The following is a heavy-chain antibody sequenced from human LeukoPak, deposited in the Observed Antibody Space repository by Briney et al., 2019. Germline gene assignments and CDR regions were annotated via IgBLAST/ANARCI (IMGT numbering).Heavy chain of an antibody. CDR3: ARDLGSGYQANY. Sequence: GGSQRLSCAASGFTFSSYWMSWVRQAPGKGREWVANIKQDGSEKYYVNSVKGRFTISRDNAKNSLYLQMNSLRAEDTAVYYCARDLGSGYQANYWGQGTLVTVSS. CDR1: GFTFSSYW. J-gene: IGHJ4*02. CDR2: IKQDGSEK. D-gene: IGHD3-3*01. V-gene: IGHV3-7*01.